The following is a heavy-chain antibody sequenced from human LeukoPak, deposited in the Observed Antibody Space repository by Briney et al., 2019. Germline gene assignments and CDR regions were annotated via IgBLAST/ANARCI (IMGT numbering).Heavy chain of an antibody. CDR1: GFTFSNYG. CDR2: VSYDRITK. Sequence: PGGSLRLSCVASGFTFSNYGMHWVRQAPGKGLEWVAVVSYDRITKYYADSVKGRFSISRDNSKNTLSLEMNSLRPEDTAVYYCARDLGQYYDTSDNWFDPWGQGTLVTVSS. V-gene: IGHV3-30*03. CDR3: ARDLGQYYDTSDNWFDP. J-gene: IGHJ5*02. D-gene: IGHD3-22*01.